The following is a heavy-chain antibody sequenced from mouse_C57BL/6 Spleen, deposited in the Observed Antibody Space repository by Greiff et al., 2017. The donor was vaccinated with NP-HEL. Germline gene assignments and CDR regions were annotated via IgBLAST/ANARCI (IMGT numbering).Heavy chain of an antibody. J-gene: IGHJ4*01. CDR2: IDPSDSYT. D-gene: IGHD1-1*01. CDR3: ARRGNYYGSSPHYAMDY. Sequence: QVQLQQPGAELVRPGTSVKLSCKASGYTFTSYWMHWVKQRPGQGLAWIGVIDPSDSYTNYNQKFKGKATLTVDTSSSTAYMQLSSLTSEDSAVYYCARRGNYYGSSPHYAMDYWGQGTSVTVSS. CDR1: GYTFTSYW. V-gene: IGHV1-59*01.